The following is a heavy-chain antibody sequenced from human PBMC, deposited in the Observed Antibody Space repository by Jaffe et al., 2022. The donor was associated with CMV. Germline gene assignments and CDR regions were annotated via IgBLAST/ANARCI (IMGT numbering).Heavy chain of an antibody. CDR1: GFTFSSYS. D-gene: IGHD1-7*01. V-gene: IGHV3-21*01. Sequence: EVQLVESGGGLVKPGGSLRLSCAASGFTFSSYSMNWVRQAPGKGLEWVSSISSSSSYIYYADSVKGRFTISRDNAKNSLYLQMNSLRAEDTAVYYCATASLNFGFDPWGQGTLVTVSS. CDR2: ISSSSSYI. J-gene: IGHJ5*02. CDR3: ATASLNFGFDP.